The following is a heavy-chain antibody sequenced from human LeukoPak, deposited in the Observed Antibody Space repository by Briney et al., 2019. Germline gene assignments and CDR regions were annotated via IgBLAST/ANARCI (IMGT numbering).Heavy chain of an antibody. CDR1: GYTFTSYG. V-gene: IGHV1-18*01. CDR3: ARDRANYYDSSGYPNLDY. CDR2: ISAYNGNT. J-gene: IGHJ4*02. D-gene: IGHD3-22*01. Sequence: GASVKVSCKASGYTFTSYGISWVRQAPGQGLEWMGWISAYNGNTNYAQKLQGRVTVTTDTSTSTAYMELRSLRSDDTAVYYCARDRANYYDSSGYPNLDYWGQGTLVTVSS.